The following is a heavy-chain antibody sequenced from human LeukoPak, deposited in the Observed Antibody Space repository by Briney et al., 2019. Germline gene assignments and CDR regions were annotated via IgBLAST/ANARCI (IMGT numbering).Heavy chain of an antibody. CDR1: GFTFSDYN. Sequence: GGSLRLSCAASGFTFSDYNMNWVHQAPGKAMEWVSSITSIGTYIFYADSVKGRFTISRDNAKNSLYMQMDSLGPEDTGVYYCARHPYSGLYPNHYYYYMDVWRKGTTVTISS. CDR3: ARHPYSGLYPNHYYYYMDV. D-gene: IGHD1-26*01. CDR2: ITSIGTYI. V-gene: IGHV3-21*01. J-gene: IGHJ6*03.